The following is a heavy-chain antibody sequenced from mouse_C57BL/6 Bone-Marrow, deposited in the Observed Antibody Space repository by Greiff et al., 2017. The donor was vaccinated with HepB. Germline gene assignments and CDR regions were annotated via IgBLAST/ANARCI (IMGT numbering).Heavy chain of an antibody. V-gene: IGHV1-19*01. D-gene: IGHD1-1*01. CDR3: ARCSSHYYYGSSYWFAY. Sequence: EVQLQQSGPVLVKPGASVKMSCKASGYTFTDYYMNWVKQSHGKSLEWIGVINTYNGGTSYNQKFKGKATLTVDKSSSTAYLELNSLTSEDSAVYYCARCSSHYYYGSSYWFAYWGQGTLVTVSA. CDR2: INTYNGGT. CDR1: GYTFTDYY. J-gene: IGHJ3*01.